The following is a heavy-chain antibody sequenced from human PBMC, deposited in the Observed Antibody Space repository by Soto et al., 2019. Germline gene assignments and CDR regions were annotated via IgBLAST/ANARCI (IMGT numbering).Heavy chain of an antibody. D-gene: IGHD2-2*01. CDR1: GGTFSSYT. CDR3: ARGVVPAASYNWFDP. V-gene: IGHV1-69*02. CDR2: IIPILGIA. J-gene: IGHJ5*02. Sequence: ASVKVSCKASGGTFSSYTISWVRQAPGQGLEWMGRIIPILGIANYAQKFQGRVTITADKSTSTAYMELSSLRYEDTAVYYCARGVVPAASYNWFDPWGQGTLVTVSS.